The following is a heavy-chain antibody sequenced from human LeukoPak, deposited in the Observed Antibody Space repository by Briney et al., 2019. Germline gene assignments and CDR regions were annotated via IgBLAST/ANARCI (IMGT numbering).Heavy chain of an antibody. D-gene: IGHD3-22*01. CDR3: PMYYYDSSGYSKSYYFDY. Sequence: GGSLRLSCAASGFTFSSYAMSWVRQAPGKGLEWVSAISGSGGSTYYAGSVKGRFTIPRHNSKNTLYLQMNSLRAEDTAVYYCPMYYYDSSGYSKSYYFDYWGQGTLVTVSS. V-gene: IGHV3-23*01. CDR2: ISGSGGST. J-gene: IGHJ4*02. CDR1: GFTFSSYA.